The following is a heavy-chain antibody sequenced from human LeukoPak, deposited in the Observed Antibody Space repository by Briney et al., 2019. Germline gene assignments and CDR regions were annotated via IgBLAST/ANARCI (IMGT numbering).Heavy chain of an antibody. J-gene: IGHJ4*02. V-gene: IGHV3-48*03. CDR3: VTGLGRSGYYYRYLDY. CDR1: GFTFSSYE. D-gene: IGHD3-22*01. Sequence: GGSLRLSCAASGFTFSSYEMNWVRQAPGKGLEWVSYISSSGSTIYYADSVKGRFTISRDNAKNSLYLQMNSLRAEDTAVYYCVTGLGRSGYYYRYLDYWGQGTLVTVSS. CDR2: ISSSGSTI.